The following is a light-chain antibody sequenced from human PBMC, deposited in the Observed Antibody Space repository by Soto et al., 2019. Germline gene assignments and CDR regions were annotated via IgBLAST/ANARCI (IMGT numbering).Light chain of an antibody. J-gene: IGKJ4*01. Sequence: DIQMTQSPSSLSASVGDRVTISCRASRTISGYLNWYQQKPGTAPKLLIYAAFTLQSGVPSRFSGSGSGTDFTLTISSLQPEDFATYQCQQSYSTPLTFGGGTKLEIK. CDR1: RTISGY. CDR2: AAF. CDR3: QQSYSTPLT. V-gene: IGKV1-39*01.